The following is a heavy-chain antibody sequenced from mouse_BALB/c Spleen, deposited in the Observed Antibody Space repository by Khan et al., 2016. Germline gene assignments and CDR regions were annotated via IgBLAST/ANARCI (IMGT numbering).Heavy chain of an antibody. D-gene: IGHD2-4*01. V-gene: IGHV1-87*01. CDR1: GYTFTTYW. J-gene: IGHJ2*01. Sequence: VQLQESGAELARPGASVKLSCKASGYTFTTYWMQWVKQRPGQGLEWIGAIYPGDGDTRYTQKFKGKATLTADKSSSTAYMQLSSLASDDSAVYYCARGNSYYDYDYWGQGTTLTVSS. CDR3: ARGNSYYDYDY. CDR2: IYPGDGDT.